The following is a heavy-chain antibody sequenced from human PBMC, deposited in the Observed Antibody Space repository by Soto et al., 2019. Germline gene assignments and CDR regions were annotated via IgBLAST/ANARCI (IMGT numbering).Heavy chain of an antibody. D-gene: IGHD3-10*01. Sequence: SVPQSLTYLVSRVSISAYYLIWVRQPPGKGLEWIGFIHRTGSTKHNPSLESRVTISVDTSQDQLSLRLSSVTAADTAVYYCARESAGSGKNNWFDPWGQGILVTVSS. J-gene: IGHJ5*02. CDR1: RVSISAYY. CDR2: IHRTGST. V-gene: IGHV4-59*01. CDR3: ARESAGSGKNNWFDP.